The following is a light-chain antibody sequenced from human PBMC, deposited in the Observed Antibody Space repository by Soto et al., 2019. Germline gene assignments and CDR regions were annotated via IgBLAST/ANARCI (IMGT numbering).Light chain of an antibody. CDR2: GNN. CDR3: QSYDGSLATSI. CDR1: SSNLGAGYD. Sequence: QSVLTQPPSVSGTPGQRVSISCTGTSSNLGAGYDVHWYQQLPGAAPRLLIFGNNVRPSGVPDRFSGSKSGTSASLAITGRQAEEDAIYHCQSYDGSLATSIFGAGTKLTVL. J-gene: IGLJ2*01. V-gene: IGLV1-40*01.